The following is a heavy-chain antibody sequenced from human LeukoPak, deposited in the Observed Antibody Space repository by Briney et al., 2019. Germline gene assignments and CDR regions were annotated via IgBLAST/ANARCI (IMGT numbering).Heavy chain of an antibody. D-gene: IGHD6-6*01. CDR2: IYTSGST. CDR1: GGSISSYY. CDR3: AREGLSSSSFYYYYMDV. J-gene: IGHJ6*03. V-gene: IGHV4-4*07. Sequence: SETLSLTRTVSGGSISSYYWSWIRQPAGKGLEWIGRIYTSGSTNYNPSLKSRVTMSVDTSKNQFSLKLSSVTAADTAVYYCAREGLSSSSFYYYYMDVWGKGTTVTVSS.